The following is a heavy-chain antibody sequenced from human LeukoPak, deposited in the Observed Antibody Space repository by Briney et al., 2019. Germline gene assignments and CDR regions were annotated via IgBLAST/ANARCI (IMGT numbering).Heavy chain of an antibody. CDR3: TRGDSSGYYNPTDY. CDR2: VRTKAYGGTT. J-gene: IGHJ4*02. V-gene: IGHV3-49*04. CDR1: GFSFGDYA. D-gene: IGHD3-22*01. Sequence: PGGSLRLSCTASGFSFGDYALSWVRQDPGKGLEWLGFVRTKAYGGTTEYAASVKGRFTISRDDSKSIAYLQMNSLKTEDTAVYYCTRGDSSGYYNPTDYWGQGTLVTVSS.